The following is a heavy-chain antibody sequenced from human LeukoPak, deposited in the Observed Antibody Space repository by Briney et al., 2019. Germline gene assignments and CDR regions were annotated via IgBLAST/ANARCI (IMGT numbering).Heavy chain of an antibody. CDR3: AAGGSSSWSYYFDY. Sequence: GSVKVSCKASGYTFTGYYMHWVRQAPGQGLEWMGWINPNSGGTNYAQKFQGRVTMTRDTSISTAYMELSRLRSDDTAVYYCAAGGSSSWSYYFDYWGQGTLVTVSS. D-gene: IGHD6-13*01. J-gene: IGHJ4*02. CDR1: GYTFTGYY. CDR2: INPNSGGT. V-gene: IGHV1-2*02.